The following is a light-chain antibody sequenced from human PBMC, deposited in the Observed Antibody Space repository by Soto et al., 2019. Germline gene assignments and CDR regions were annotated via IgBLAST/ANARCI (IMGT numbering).Light chain of an antibody. CDR1: QDVMYD. V-gene: IGKV3D-11*01. J-gene: IGKJ2*01. CDR3: QQRSNWHT. CDR2: DAS. Sequence: EIVLTQSPAALSVSPGGRATLSCRASQDVMYDLAWYQQKPGQAPRLLIYDASNRATGIPARFSGSGSGTDFTLTISSLEPEDFAVYYCQQRSNWHTFGQGTKLEIK.